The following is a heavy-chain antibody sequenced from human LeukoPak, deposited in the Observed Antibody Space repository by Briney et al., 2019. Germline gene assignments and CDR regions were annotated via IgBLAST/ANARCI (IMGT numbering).Heavy chain of an antibody. CDR3: ARVSISGMIVVVIHAFDI. Sequence: GSLRLSCAASGFTVSSNYMSWIRQPPGKGLEWIGSIYHTGNSYYNPSLKSRITISVDTSKNQFSLKLSSVTAADTAVYYCARVSISGMIVVVIHAFDIWGQGTMVTVSS. V-gene: IGHV4-38-2*01. CDR1: GFTVSSNY. CDR2: IYHTGNS. D-gene: IGHD3-22*01. J-gene: IGHJ3*02.